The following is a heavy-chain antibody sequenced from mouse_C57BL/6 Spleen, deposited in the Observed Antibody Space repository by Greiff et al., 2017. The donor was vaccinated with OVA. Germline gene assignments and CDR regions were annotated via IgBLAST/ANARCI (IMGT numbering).Heavy chain of an antibody. J-gene: IGHJ4*01. CDR1: GYTFTSYW. Sequence: QVQLQQPGAELVKPGASVKLSCKASGYTFTSYWMHWVKQRPGQGLEWIGIIHPNSGSTNYNEKFKSKATLTVDKSSSTAYMQLSSLTSEDSAVYYCARRGTYYAMDYWGQGTSVTVSS. CDR3: ARRGTYYAMDY. CDR2: IHPNSGST. V-gene: IGHV1-64*01. D-gene: IGHD3-3*01.